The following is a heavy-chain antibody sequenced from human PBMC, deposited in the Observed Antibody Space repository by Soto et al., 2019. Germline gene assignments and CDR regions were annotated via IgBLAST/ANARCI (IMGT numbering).Heavy chain of an antibody. V-gene: IGHV1-69*02. CDR1: GGTFSSYT. D-gene: IGHD6-13*01. J-gene: IGHJ4*02. Sequence: QVQLVQSGAEVKKPGSSVKVSCKASGGTFSSYTISWVRQAPGQGLEWMGRIIPILGIANYAQKFQGRVTITADKSTSTAYMELSSLSSEDTAVYYCARAGSQLQLADLFDYWGQGTLVTVSS. CDR3: ARAGSQLQLADLFDY. CDR2: IIPILGIA.